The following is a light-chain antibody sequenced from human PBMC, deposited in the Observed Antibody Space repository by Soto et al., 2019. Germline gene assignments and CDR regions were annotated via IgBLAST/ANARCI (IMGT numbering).Light chain of an antibody. CDR3: QQYGSSGT. J-gene: IGKJ1*01. Sequence: EIVFKQSPGTLSLSPGERATLNCRASQSVRSSYLAWYQQQPGQAPRLLIHGASRRATGIPDRFSGSGSGTDFTLTISRLEPEDFAVYYCQQYGSSGTFGQGTKVDIK. CDR1: QSVRSSY. CDR2: GAS. V-gene: IGKV3-20*01.